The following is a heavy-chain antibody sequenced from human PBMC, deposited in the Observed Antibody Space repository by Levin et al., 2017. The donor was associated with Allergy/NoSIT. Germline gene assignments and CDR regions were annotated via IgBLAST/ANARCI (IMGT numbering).Heavy chain of an antibody. Sequence: ASVKVSCKASGYTFTSYGISWVRQAPGQGLEWMGWISAYNGNTNYAQKLQGRVTMTTDTSTSTAYMELRSLRSDDTAVYYCAREYYYDSSAHRVWYFDYWGQGTLVTVSS. CDR1: GYTFTSYG. CDR3: AREYYYDSSAHRVWYFDY. V-gene: IGHV1-18*01. J-gene: IGHJ4*02. D-gene: IGHD3-22*01. CDR2: ISAYNGNT.